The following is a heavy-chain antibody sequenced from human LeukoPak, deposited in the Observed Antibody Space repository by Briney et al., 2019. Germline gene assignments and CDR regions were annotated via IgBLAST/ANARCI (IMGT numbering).Heavy chain of an antibody. Sequence: ASVKVSCKASGYTSTGYYMHWVRQAPGQGLEWMGRINPNSGGTNYAQKFQGRVTMTRDTSISTAYMELSRLRSDDTAVYYCARVLYDFWSGYYTGFGHWGQGTLVTVSS. CDR2: INPNSGGT. CDR1: GYTSTGYY. CDR3: ARVLYDFWSGYYTGFGH. V-gene: IGHV1-2*06. J-gene: IGHJ4*02. D-gene: IGHD3-3*01.